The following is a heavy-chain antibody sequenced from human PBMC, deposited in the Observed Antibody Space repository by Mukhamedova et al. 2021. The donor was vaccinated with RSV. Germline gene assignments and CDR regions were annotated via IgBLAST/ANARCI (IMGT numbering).Heavy chain of an antibody. D-gene: IGHD1-14*01. CDR3: AATPAGYYYGMDV. J-gene: IGHJ6*02. V-gene: IGHV1-58*01. CDR2: IFVGSGNT. Sequence: VRQARGQRLEWIGWIFVGSGNTNYAQKFQERVTITRDMSTSTAYMELSSLRSEDTAVYYCAATPAGYYYGMDVWGQGTTVTVSS.